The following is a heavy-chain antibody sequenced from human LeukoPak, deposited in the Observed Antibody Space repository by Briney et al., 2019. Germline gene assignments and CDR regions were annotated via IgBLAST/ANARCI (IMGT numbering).Heavy chain of an antibody. J-gene: IGHJ5*02. CDR1: EFTFSSYW. CDR2: ISGSGGST. CDR3: AKDPDYDFWSGSNNWFDP. V-gene: IGHV3-23*01. D-gene: IGHD3-3*01. Sequence: GGSLRLSCAASEFTFSSYWMSWVRQAPGKGLEWVSAISGSGGSTYYADSVKGRFTISRDNSKNTLYLQMNSLRAEDTAVYYCAKDPDYDFWSGSNNWFDPWGQGTLVTVSS.